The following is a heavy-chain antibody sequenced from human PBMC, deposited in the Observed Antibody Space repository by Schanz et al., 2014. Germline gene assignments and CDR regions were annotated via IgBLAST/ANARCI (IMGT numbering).Heavy chain of an antibody. CDR1: GYTTFTDYY. J-gene: IGHJ4*02. CDR3: ARDFSAYVGNYFDY. CDR2: INPNSGDT. Sequence: QVQLVQSGAEVKKPGASVKVSCKASGYTTFTDYYIHWVRQAPGQGLEWMGWINPNSGDTNYAQKFQGWVTMTTDTSTGTAYMELTSLRFDDTAVYYCARDFSAYVGNYFDYGGQGTLVTVSS. V-gene: IGHV1-2*04. D-gene: IGHD5-12*01.